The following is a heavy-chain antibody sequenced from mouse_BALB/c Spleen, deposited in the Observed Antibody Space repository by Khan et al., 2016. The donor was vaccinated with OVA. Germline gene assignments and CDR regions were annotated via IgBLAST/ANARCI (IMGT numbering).Heavy chain of an antibody. Sequence: VQLQESGAELARPGASVKLSCKASGYTFTDYYINWVRQRTGQGLEWIGDIYPGIGNTYYNEKFKGKATLTAANSSSTAYTLLSSLNSEYSAVYFCARSGSGSFLYWGQGTLVTVSA. CDR2: IYPGIGNT. CDR3: ARSGSGSFLY. CDR1: GYTFTDYY. D-gene: IGHD2-2*01. J-gene: IGHJ3*01. V-gene: IGHV1-77*01.